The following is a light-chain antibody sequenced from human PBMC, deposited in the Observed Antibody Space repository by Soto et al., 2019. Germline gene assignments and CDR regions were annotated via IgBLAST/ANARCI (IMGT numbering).Light chain of an antibody. J-gene: IGKJ1*01. Sequence: DIQMTQSPSSLSASVVDRVTITCRANQDISYYLAWYQQKQGKVPKLLIYGASTLQSRVPSRFSGSGSGTEFTLTISSLQPDDFATYYCQHYNSHSEAFGQGTKVDIK. CDR2: GAS. CDR1: QDISYY. V-gene: IGKV1-27*01. CDR3: QHYNSHSEA.